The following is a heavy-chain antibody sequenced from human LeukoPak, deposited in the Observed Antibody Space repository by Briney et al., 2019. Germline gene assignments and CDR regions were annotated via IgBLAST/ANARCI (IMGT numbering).Heavy chain of an antibody. D-gene: IGHD2-15*01. CDR3: ARGTPAGYCSGGSCYSIDY. CDR1: GGSVSSGSYY. V-gene: IGHV4-61*01. J-gene: IGHJ4*02. CDR2: IYYSGST. Sequence: SETLSLTCTVSGGSVSSGSYYWSWIRQPPGKGLEWIGYIYYSGSTNYNPSLKSRVTISVDTSKNQFSLKLSSVTAADTAVYYCARGTPAGYCSGGSCYSIDYWGQGTLVTVSS.